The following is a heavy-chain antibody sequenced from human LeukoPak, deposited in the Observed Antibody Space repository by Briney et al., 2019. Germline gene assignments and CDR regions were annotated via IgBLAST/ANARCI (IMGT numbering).Heavy chain of an antibody. Sequence: GGSLRLSCAASGFTFSSYEMNWVRQAPGKGLEWVSSISGSGDNTYYADSVKGRFTVSRDNSRDTLYLQMNSLGADDTAVYYCAKGRWWFDPWGQGTLVTVSS. CDR2: ISGSGDNT. CDR3: AKGRWWFDP. CDR1: GFTFSSYE. J-gene: IGHJ5*02. D-gene: IGHD6-13*01. V-gene: IGHV3-23*01.